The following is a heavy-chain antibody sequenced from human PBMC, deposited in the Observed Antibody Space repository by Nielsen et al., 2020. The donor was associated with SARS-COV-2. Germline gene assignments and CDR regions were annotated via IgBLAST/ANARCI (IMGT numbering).Heavy chain of an antibody. CDR2: IWYDGSNK. CDR3: AGHLSWYGMDV. Sequence: GGSLRLSCAASGFTFSSYGMHWVRQAPGKGLEWVAVIWYDGSNKYYADSVKGRFTISRDNSKNTPYLQMNSLRAEDTAVYYCAGHLSWYGMDVWGQGTTVTVSS. D-gene: IGHD3-16*02. CDR1: GFTFSSYG. J-gene: IGHJ6*02. V-gene: IGHV3-33*01.